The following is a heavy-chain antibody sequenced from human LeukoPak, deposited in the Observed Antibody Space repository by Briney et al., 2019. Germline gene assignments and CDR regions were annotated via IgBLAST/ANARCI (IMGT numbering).Heavy chain of an antibody. CDR3: VSPGVYYDSSGYYPFDY. CDR1: GYTFTSYD. D-gene: IGHD3-22*01. V-gene: IGHV1-8*01. Sequence: ASVKVSCKASGYTFTSYDINWVRQATGQGLEWMGWMNPNSGNTGYAQKFQGRVTMTRNTSIRTAYMELSSLRSEDTAVYYCVSPGVYYDSSGYYPFDYWGQETLVTVSS. J-gene: IGHJ4*02. CDR2: MNPNSGNT.